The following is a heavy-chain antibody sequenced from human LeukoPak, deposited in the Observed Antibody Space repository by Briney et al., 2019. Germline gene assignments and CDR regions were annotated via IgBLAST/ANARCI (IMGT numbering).Heavy chain of an antibody. V-gene: IGHV5-51*01. J-gene: IGHJ5*02. D-gene: IGHD5-18*01. CDR2: IYPGDSDT. CDR3: ARLDSYALNWFDP. CDR1: GSSFTSYW. Sequence: RGASLQISCKGSGSSFTSYWIGWVRPLPGKGLEWMGIIYPGDSDTRYSPSFQGQVTISADKSISTAYLQWSSLKASDTAMYYCARLDSYALNWFDPWGQGTLVTVSS.